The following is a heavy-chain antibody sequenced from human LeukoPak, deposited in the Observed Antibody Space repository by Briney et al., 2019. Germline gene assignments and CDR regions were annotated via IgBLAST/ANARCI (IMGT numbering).Heavy chain of an antibody. CDR1: GYTFSNYN. D-gene: IGHD5-24*01. CDR2: IIPIFGTA. CDR3: AKGSATILDYFDS. Sequence: SVKVSCKASGYTFSNYNIHWLRQAPGQGLEWMGGIIPIFGTANYAQKFQGRVTITADESTSTAYMELSSLRVEDTAVYFCAKGSATILDYFDSWGQGTLVTVSS. V-gene: IGHV1-69*13. J-gene: IGHJ4*02.